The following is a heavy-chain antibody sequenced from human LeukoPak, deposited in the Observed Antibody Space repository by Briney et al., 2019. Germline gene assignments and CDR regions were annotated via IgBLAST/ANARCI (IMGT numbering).Heavy chain of an antibody. CDR1: GGSISSYY. V-gene: IGHV4-4*07. J-gene: IGHJ4*02. CDR3: ARQRKSGYCSSTSCYTEFDY. CDR2: IYTSGST. Sequence: SETLSLTCTVSGGSISSYYWSWIRQPAGKGLEWIGRIYTSGSTNYNPSLKSRVTISVDTSKNQFSLKLSSVTAADTAVYYCARQRKSGYCSSTSCYTEFDYWGQGTLVTVSS. D-gene: IGHD2-2*02.